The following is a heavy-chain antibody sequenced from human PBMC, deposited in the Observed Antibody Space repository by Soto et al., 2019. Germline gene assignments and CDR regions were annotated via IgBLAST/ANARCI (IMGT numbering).Heavy chain of an antibody. CDR3: ARGVSSSWYPPCLGYYYYYYDMNF. Sequence: SETLSLTCAVYGGSFSGYYWSWIRQPPGKGLEWIGEINHSGSTNYNPSLKSRVTISVDTSKNQFSLKLSSVTAADTAVYYCARGVSSSWYPPCLGYYYYYYDMNFWGQGTTVTVSS. J-gene: IGHJ6*02. CDR1: GGSFSGYY. CDR2: INHSGST. V-gene: IGHV4-34*01. D-gene: IGHD6-13*01.